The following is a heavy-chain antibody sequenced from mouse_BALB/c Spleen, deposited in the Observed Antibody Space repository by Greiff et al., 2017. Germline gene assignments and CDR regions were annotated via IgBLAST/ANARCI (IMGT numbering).Heavy chain of an antibody. CDR3: NGLRRDYYAMDY. D-gene: IGHD2-4*01. CDR1: GYTFTSYW. V-gene: IGHV1-5*01. Sequence: EVMLVESGTVLARPGASVKMSCKASGYTFTSYWMHWVKQRPGQGLEWIGAIYPGNSDTSYNQKFKGKAKLTAVTSTSTAYMELSSLTNEDSAVYYCNGLRRDYYAMDYWGQGTSVTVSS. CDR2: IYPGNSDT. J-gene: IGHJ4*01.